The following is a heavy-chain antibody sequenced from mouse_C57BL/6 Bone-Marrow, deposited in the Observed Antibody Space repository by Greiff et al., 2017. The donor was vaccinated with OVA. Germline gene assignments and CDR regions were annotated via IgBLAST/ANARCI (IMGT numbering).Heavy chain of an antibody. CDR1: GYTFTSYW. CDR3: ARSRGSLDYGNFYFDY. CDR2: IDPSDSYT. J-gene: IGHJ2*01. D-gene: IGHD2-1*01. Sequence: QVQLQQSGAELVMPGASVKLSCKASGYTFTSYWMHWVKQRPGQGLEWIGEIDPSDSYTNYNQKFKGKSTLTVDKSSSTAYMQLSSLTSEDSAVYYCARSRGSLDYGNFYFDYWGQGTTLTVSS. V-gene: IGHV1-69*01.